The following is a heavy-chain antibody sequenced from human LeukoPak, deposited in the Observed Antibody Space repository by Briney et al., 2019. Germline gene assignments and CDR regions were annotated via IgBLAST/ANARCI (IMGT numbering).Heavy chain of an antibody. V-gene: IGHV3-48*01. D-gene: IGHD6-19*01. CDR1: GFTFSSYS. CDR2: ISSSSSTI. J-gene: IGHJ5*01. Sequence: GGSLRLSCAASGFTFSSYSMNWVRQAPGKGLEWVSYISSSSSTIYYADSVKGRFTISRDNAKNSLYLQMNSLRAEDTAVYYCARERAVAGTFFDSWGQGTLVTVSS. CDR3: ARERAVAGTFFDS.